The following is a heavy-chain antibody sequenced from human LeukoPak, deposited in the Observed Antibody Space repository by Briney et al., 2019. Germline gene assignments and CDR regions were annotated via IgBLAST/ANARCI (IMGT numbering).Heavy chain of an antibody. CDR3: VRDPEALDY. CDR1: GFTFSSYS. Sequence: PGGSLRLSCAASGFTFSSYSMNWVRQAPGKGLEWVSYISGGRPTVHYADSVRGRFTISRDNAKNSLYLQMNSLRDEDTAVYYCVRDPEALDYWGQGALVTVSS. J-gene: IGHJ4*02. V-gene: IGHV3-48*02. CDR2: ISGGRPTV.